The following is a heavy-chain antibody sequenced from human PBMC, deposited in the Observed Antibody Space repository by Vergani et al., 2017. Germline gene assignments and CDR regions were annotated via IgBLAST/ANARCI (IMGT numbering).Heavy chain of an antibody. Sequence: QVQLVESGGGVVQPGRSLRLSCAASGFTFSSYGMHWVRQAPGKGLDWVAVIWYDGSNKYYADSVKGRFTISRDNSKNTPYLQMNSLRAEDTAVYYCARRVSGGYGSDYYYGRDGGGQGTTVTVSS. V-gene: IGHV3-33*01. CDR2: IWYDGSNK. D-gene: IGHD5-12*01. J-gene: IGHJ6*02. CDR1: GFTFSSYG. CDR3: ARRVSGGYGSDYYYGRDG.